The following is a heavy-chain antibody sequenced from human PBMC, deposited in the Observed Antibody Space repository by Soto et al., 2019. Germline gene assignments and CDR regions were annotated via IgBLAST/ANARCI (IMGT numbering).Heavy chain of an antibody. V-gene: IGHV3-11*01. CDR1: GFTFSDYY. CDR3: ARARDYGEIFDY. CDR2: ISSSGSTI. J-gene: IGHJ4*02. D-gene: IGHD4-17*01. Sequence: PGGALRLSCAASGFTFSDYYMSWIRQAPGKGLEWVSYISSSGSTIYYADSVKGRFTISRDNAKNSLYLQMNSLRAEDTAVYYCARARDYGEIFDYWGQGTLVTVSS.